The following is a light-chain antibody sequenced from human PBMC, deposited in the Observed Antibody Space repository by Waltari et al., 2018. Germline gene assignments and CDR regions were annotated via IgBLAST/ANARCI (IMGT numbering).Light chain of an antibody. J-gene: IGLJ3*02. CDR2: DVS. Sequence: QSALTQPASVSGSPGQSITISCTGTSGDVGSYNFVSWYQQHPGQAPKLMIFDVSRRPSGVSNRFSGSKSGNTASLTISGLQAEDEADYFCCSYTSSSTLVFGGGTKLTVL. CDR3: CSYTSSSTLV. CDR1: SGDVGSYNF. V-gene: IGLV2-14*03.